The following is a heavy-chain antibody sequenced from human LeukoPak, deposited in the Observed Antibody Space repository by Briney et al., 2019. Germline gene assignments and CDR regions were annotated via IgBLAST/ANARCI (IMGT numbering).Heavy chain of an antibody. CDR3: ARANVPLGDYVYDY. J-gene: IGHJ4*02. CDR2: MNPNSGNT. V-gene: IGHV1-8*03. CDR1: GYTFTCYD. Sequence: ASVKVSCKASGYTFTCYDINWVRQATGQGLEWMGWMNPNSGNTGYAQKFQGRVTITRNTSISTAYMELSSLRSEDTAVYYCARANVPLGDYVYDYWGQGTLVTVSS. D-gene: IGHD4-17*01.